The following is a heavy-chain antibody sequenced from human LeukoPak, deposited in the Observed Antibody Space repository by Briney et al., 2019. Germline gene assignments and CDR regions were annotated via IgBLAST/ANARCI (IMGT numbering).Heavy chain of an antibody. V-gene: IGHV3-66*01. CDR2: IYSGGST. CDR1: GFTVSSNY. CDR3: ARDAKAVAGSLDY. J-gene: IGHJ4*02. D-gene: IGHD6-19*01. Sequence: GGSLRLSFAASGFTVSSNYMSWVRQAPGKGLEWVSVIYSGGSTYYADSVKGRFTISRDNSKNTLYLQMNSLRADDTAVYYCARDAKAVAGSLDYWGQGTLVTVSS.